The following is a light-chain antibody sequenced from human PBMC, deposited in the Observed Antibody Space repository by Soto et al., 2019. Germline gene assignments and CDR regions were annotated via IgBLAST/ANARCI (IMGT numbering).Light chain of an antibody. J-gene: IGKJ1*01. CDR1: QSISDT. CDR3: QQYNNWPWT. CDR2: VAS. Sequence: EIVMTQSPATLSVSPGGRATLSCRASQSISDTLAWYQQKPGQAPRLLIYVASTRAPGFPARFSGSGSGTDFTLTISSLQSEDFAVYYCQQYNNWPWTFGQGTKVEIK. V-gene: IGKV3-15*01.